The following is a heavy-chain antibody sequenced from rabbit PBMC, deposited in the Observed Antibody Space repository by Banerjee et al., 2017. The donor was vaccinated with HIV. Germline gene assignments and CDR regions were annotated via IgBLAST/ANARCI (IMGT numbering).Heavy chain of an antibody. V-gene: IGHV1S40*01. J-gene: IGHJ4*01. CDR2: IYNGDGST. Sequence: QSLEESGGGLVKPGASLTLTCKASGFSLSKDAYMCWVRQAPGKGLEWIGSIYNGDGSTYYASWAKGRFTISSDNAQNTVDLQVNSLTEADTATYFCARGLTLWGPGTLVTVS. CDR3: ARGLTL. CDR1: GFSLSKDAY. D-gene: IGHD1-1*01.